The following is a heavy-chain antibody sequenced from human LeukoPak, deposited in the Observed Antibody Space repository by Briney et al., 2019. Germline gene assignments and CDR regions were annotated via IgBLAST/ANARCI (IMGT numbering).Heavy chain of an antibody. V-gene: IGHV4-61*01. CDR1: GVSVSSGSYY. CDR2: IYYSGST. CDR3: ARARYSNAFDI. D-gene: IGHD3-10*01. Sequence: PSETLSLTCTVSGVSVSSGSYYWSWIRQPPGKGLEWIGYIYYSGSTNYNPSLKSRVTISVDTSKNQFSLKLSSVTAADTAVYYCARARYSNAFDIWGQGTMVTVSS. J-gene: IGHJ3*02.